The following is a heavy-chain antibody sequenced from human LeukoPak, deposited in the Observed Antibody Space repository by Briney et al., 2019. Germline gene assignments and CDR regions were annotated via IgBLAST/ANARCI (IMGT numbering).Heavy chain of an antibody. CDR2: ISTSSRSI. D-gene: IGHD4-17*01. CDR3: ARVGDAYGDAFDI. J-gene: IGHJ3*02. Sequence: GGSLRLSCAASGFTFSNYIMNWVRQAPGKGLQWVSSISTSSRSIYYADSVTGRFTISRDNVKNSLYLQMNSLRAEDTAVYYCARVGDAYGDAFDIWGQGTMVTVS. V-gene: IGHV3-21*01. CDR1: GFTFSNYI.